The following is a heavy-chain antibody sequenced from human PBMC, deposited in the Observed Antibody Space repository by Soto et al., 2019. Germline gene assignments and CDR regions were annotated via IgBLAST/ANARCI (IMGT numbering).Heavy chain of an antibody. D-gene: IGHD3-22*01. V-gene: IGHV4-30-2*01. J-gene: IGHJ5*02. Sequence: QLQLQESGSGLVKPSQTLSLTCAVSGGSISSGGYSWSWIRQPPGKGLEWIGYIYHSGSTYYNPSLKSRVTKLLDRSKNQFSLKLSSVTAADTAVYYCARINFDYYDSSGYSRGFDPWGQGTLVTVSS. CDR3: ARINFDYYDSSGYSRGFDP. CDR1: GGSISSGGYS. CDR2: IYHSGST.